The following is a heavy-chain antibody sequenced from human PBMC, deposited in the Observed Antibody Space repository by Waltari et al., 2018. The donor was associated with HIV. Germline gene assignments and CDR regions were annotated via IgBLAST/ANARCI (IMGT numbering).Heavy chain of an antibody. D-gene: IGHD3-22*01. CDR3: ARAGVVVKKGYFDY. CDR2: IYHSGST. CDR1: GYSFSSGYY. Sequence: QVQLQESGPGLVKPSATLSLTCAVSGYSFSSGYYWAWIRQPPGKGLARIGRIYHSGSTYYNPSLKSRVTISVDTSKNQFSLRLSSVTAADTAVYYCARAGVVVKKGYFDYWGQGTLVTVSS. J-gene: IGHJ4*02. V-gene: IGHV4-38-2*01.